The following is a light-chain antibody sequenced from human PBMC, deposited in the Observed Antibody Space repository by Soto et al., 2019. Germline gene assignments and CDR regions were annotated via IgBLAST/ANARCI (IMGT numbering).Light chain of an antibody. J-gene: IGKJ2*01. Sequence: DIQMTQSPSSLSESLGDRVTITCRASQGISNYLAWYQQKPGKVPKLLIYTGSTFQSGVPSRFSGSVSGTDFTLTISSLQPEDIATYYCQKYDSAPRTFGQGTKLEIK. V-gene: IGKV1-27*01. CDR3: QKYDSAPRT. CDR2: TGS. CDR1: QGISNY.